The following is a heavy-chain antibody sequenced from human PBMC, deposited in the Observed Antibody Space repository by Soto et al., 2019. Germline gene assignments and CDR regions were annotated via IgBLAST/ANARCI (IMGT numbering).Heavy chain of an antibody. Sequence: VASVKVSCKASGYTFTSYGISWVRQAPGQGLEWMGWISAYNGNTNYVQKLQGRVTMTTDTSTSTAYMELRSLRSDDTAVYYCARESGSHLGYYYGMDVWGQGTTVTVSS. CDR1: GYTFTSYG. J-gene: IGHJ6*02. CDR2: ISAYNGNT. CDR3: ARESGSHLGYYYGMDV. V-gene: IGHV1-18*04. D-gene: IGHD1-26*01.